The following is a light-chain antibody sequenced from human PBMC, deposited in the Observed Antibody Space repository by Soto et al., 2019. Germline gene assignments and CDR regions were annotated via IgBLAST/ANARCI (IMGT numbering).Light chain of an antibody. Sequence: EIVLTQSPGTLSLSPGERATLSCRTSQSVTTSYLAWYQHKPGQAPRLLISGASRRATGIPDRFSGAGSGTDFTLTISRLEPEDFALYYCQQHDILPITFGQGTKVDI. J-gene: IGKJ1*01. V-gene: IGKV3-20*01. CDR1: QSVTTSY. CDR2: GAS. CDR3: QQHDILPIT.